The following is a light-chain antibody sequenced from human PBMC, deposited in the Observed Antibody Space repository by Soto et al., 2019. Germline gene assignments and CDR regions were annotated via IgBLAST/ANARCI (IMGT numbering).Light chain of an antibody. Sequence: QSALTQPASVYGSPGQSITISCTGTRSDVGGYNYVSWSQQHPGKAPQLMIYEVSNRPSGVSNRFSGSKSGNTASLTISGLQAEDEADYYCSSYTSSSTYVFGTGTKLTVL. V-gene: IGLV2-14*01. CDR2: EVS. CDR1: RSDVGGYNY. J-gene: IGLJ1*01. CDR3: SSYTSSSTYV.